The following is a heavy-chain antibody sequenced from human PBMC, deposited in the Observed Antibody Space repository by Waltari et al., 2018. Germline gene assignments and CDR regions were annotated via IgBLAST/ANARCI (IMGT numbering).Heavy chain of an antibody. D-gene: IGHD2-8*02. Sequence: QVQLVQSGAEVKKPGSSVKVSCKAFGGTFRSPAIPWVRQAPGQGPGWMGRIIPMFGTTNYAQKFQGRVTITADKSTSTAYMELSGLRSEDTAVYYCARDPPGRGYYHTYYMDVWGKGTTVTISS. CDR1: GGTFRSPA. CDR3: ARDPPGRGYYHTYYMDV. J-gene: IGHJ6*03. V-gene: IGHV1-69*13. CDR2: IIPMFGTT.